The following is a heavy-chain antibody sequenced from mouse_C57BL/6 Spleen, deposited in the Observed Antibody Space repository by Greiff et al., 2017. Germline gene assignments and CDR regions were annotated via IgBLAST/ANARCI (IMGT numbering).Heavy chain of an antibody. CDR1: GYAFTNYL. V-gene: IGHV1-54*01. CDR2: INPGSGGT. CDR3: ARGTTGTYPFDY. D-gene: IGHD4-1*01. J-gene: IGHJ2*01. Sequence: QVQLQESGAELVRPGTSVKVSCKASGYAFTNYLIEWVKQRPGQGLEWIGVINPGSGGTNYNEKFKGKATLTADKSSSTAYMQLSSLTSEDSAVYFCARGTTGTYPFDYWGQGTTLTVSS.